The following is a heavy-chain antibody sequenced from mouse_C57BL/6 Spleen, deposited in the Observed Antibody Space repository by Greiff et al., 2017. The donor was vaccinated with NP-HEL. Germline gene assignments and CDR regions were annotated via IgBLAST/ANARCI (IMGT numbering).Heavy chain of an antibody. J-gene: IGHJ3*01. CDR3: ARGEFNYYGRSSAWFAY. V-gene: IGHV1-18*01. CDR1: GYTFTDYN. Sequence: VQLQQSGPELVKPGASVKIPCKASGYTFTDYNMDWVKQSHGKSLEWMGDINPNNGGTIYNQKFKGKATLTVDKSSSQAYMELRSLTSEDTAVYYCARGEFNYYGRSSAWFAYWGQGTLVTVSA. CDR2: INPNNGGT. D-gene: IGHD1-1*01.